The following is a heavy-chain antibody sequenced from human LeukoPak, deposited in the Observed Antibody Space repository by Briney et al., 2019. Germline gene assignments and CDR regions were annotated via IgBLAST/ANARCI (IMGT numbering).Heavy chain of an antibody. Sequence: GGSLRLSCAASGFTFSSYAMSWVRQAPGKGLEWVSAISGSGGSTYYADSVKGRFTISRDNSKNTLYLQMNSLRAEDTAVYYCARLRRGYSGYDYFCYFDYWGQGTLVTVSS. J-gene: IGHJ4*02. D-gene: IGHD5-12*01. CDR1: GFTFSSYA. V-gene: IGHV3-23*01. CDR2: ISGSGGST. CDR3: ARLRRGYSGYDYFCYFDY.